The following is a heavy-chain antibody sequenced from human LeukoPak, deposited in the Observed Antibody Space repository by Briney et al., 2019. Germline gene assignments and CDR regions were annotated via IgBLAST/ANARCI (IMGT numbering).Heavy chain of an antibody. CDR3: ARSISWAHRGKDYMDV. J-gene: IGHJ6*03. CDR2: ITSSSTYI. D-gene: IGHD6-6*01. Sequence: GGSLRLSCAASGFTGSSYSMNWVRQAPGKGREWVSSITSSSTYIYYADSVKGRFTISRDNAKNSLYLQMNSLRAEDTAVYYCARSISWAHRGKDYMDVWSKGTTVTVSS. CDR1: GFTGSSYS. V-gene: IGHV3-21*01.